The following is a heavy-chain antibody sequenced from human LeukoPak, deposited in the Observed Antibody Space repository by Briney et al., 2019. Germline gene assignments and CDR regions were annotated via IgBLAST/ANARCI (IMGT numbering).Heavy chain of an antibody. CDR1: GGSITNYF. CDR2: IYYTGST. CDR3: ARVGGGYYYWFDP. Sequence: SETLSLTCTVSGGSITNYFWTWIRQPPGKGLDWIGYIYYTGSTYSNPSFKSRVTISLDTSKSQFSLKLRSVTAADTAVYYCARVGGGYYYWFDPWGQGTLVTVSS. V-gene: IGHV4-59*01. D-gene: IGHD3-22*01. J-gene: IGHJ5*02.